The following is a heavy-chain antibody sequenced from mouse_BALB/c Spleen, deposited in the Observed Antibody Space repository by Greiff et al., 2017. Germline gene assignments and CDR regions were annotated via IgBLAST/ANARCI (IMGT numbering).Heavy chain of an antibody. CDR1: GFTFSSYT. CDR3: ARAYRYDRAFAY. CDR2: ISSGGGNT. J-gene: IGHJ3*01. Sequence: DVMLVESGGGLVKPGGSLKLSCAASGFTFSSYTMSWVRQTPEKRLEWVATISSGGGNTYYPDSVKGRFTISRDNAKNNLYLQMSSLRSEDTALYYCARAYRYDRAFAYGGQGTLVTVSA. V-gene: IGHV5-9*03. D-gene: IGHD2-14*01.